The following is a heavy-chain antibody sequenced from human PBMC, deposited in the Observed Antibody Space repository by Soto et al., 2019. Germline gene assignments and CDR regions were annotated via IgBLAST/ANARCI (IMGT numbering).Heavy chain of an antibody. CDR2: INAGNGNT. Sequence: GASVKVSCKASGYTFTSYAMHWVRQAPGQRLEWMGWINAGNGNTKYSQKFQGRVTITRDTSASTAYMELSSLRSEDTAVYCCARGLNGYLHYFDYWGQGTPVTVSS. J-gene: IGHJ4*02. CDR3: ARGLNGYLHYFDY. D-gene: IGHD5-18*01. CDR1: GYTFTSYA. V-gene: IGHV1-3*01.